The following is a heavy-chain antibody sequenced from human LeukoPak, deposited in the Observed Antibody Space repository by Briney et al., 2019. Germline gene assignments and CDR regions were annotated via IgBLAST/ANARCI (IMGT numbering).Heavy chain of an antibody. CDR2: ISHDGSNK. D-gene: IGHD1-1*01. Sequence: KLGRSLRLSCVVSAFTFSGYSMHWVRQAPGKGLEWEAFISHDGSNKYCADSLKGRFTISRDNSKNTLFLQMNSLRPEDTAVYYCARVGYDYNWYDAFDIWGQGTMVTVSS. V-gene: IGHV3-30*04. CDR1: AFTFSGYS. CDR3: ARVGYDYNWYDAFDI. J-gene: IGHJ3*02.